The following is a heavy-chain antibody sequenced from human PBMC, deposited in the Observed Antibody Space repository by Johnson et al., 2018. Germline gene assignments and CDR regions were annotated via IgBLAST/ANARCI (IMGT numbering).Heavy chain of an antibody. Sequence: QVQLVESGGGVVQPGRSLRLSCAASGFTFRNYAMHWVRQAPGKGLEWVTVISYDGGKIYYADSVKGRFTISRDNSKDILYLQMNSLRPEDTALYYCAKDDSLSGYDSFDAIDLWGLGTVVTVSS. V-gene: IGHV3-30*04. CDR2: ISYDGGKI. CDR3: AKDDSLSGYDSFDAIDL. D-gene: IGHD5-12*01. CDR1: GFTFRNYA. J-gene: IGHJ3*01.